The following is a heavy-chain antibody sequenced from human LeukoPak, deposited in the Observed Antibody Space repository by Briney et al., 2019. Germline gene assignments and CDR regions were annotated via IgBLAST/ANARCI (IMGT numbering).Heavy chain of an antibody. CDR3: ARGQTYYDSSGLHFDY. D-gene: IGHD3-22*01. CDR2: IYYSGST. J-gene: IGHJ4*02. CDR1: GGSISSYY. Sequence: SETLSLTCTVSGGSISSYYWSWIRQPPGKGLEWIGYIYYSGSTNYNPSLKSRATISVDTSKNQFSLKLSSVTAADTAVYYCARGQTYYDSSGLHFDYWGQGTLVTVSS. V-gene: IGHV4-59*01.